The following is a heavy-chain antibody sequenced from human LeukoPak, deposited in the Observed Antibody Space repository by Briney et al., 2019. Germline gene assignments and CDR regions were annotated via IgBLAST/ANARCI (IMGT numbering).Heavy chain of an antibody. J-gene: IGHJ5*02. CDR1: GFTFIDYY. V-gene: IGHV3-11*01. CDR2: IGTSGNAT. CDR3: VRESVLLMVYEAFDP. D-gene: IGHD2-8*01. Sequence: GGSLRLSCAASGFTFIDYYMSWIRQAPGKGLWRVAYIGTSGNATYYADSVRGRFTISRDNAKSSLYLQLNSLRVEDTAVYYCVRESVLLMVYEAFDPWGQGTLVTVSS.